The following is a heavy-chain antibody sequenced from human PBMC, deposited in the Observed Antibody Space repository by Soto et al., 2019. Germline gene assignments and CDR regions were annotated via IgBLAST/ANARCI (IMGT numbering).Heavy chain of an antibody. CDR3: ARVWFGLDV. CDR1: EFTFSGRS. V-gene: IGHV3-74*01. J-gene: IGHJ6*04. D-gene: IGHD3-10*01. CDR2: IDKVGTDS. Sequence: EVQLVESGGGLVQPGGSLRLSCAASEFTFSGRSVHWVRQAPGKGLVWVSGIDKVGTDSTYANSVKGRFTSPIDNAKNTVYLQMISLRVEVTAFFYSARVWFGLDVWGKGTTVTVSS.